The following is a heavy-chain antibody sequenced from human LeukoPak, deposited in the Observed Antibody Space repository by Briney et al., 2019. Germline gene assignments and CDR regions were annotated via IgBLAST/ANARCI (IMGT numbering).Heavy chain of an antibody. D-gene: IGHD3-10*01. V-gene: IGHV3-43D*03. CDR3: AKDGYYGSGVRGMDV. CDR2: ISWDGGST. Sequence: GGSLRLSCAASGFTFDDYAMHWVRQAPGKGLEWVSLISWDGGSTYYADSVKGRFTISRDNSKNSLYLQMNSLRAEDTALYYCAKDGYYGSGVRGMDVWGQGTTVTVSS. J-gene: IGHJ6*02. CDR1: GFTFDDYA.